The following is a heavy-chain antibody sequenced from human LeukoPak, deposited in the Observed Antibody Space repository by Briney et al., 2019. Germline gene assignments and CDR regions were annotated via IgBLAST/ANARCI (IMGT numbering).Heavy chain of an antibody. CDR1: VFSLRSSV. Sequence: GGSLRLSCAHSVFSLRSSVAYSVRDAPGKGLVWVSRINSDGSRTGYADSEKGRFTISRDNAKNTLYLQMNSLRAEDTAIYYCARELPREVTLDYWGQGTLVTVSS. J-gene: IGHJ4*02. D-gene: IGHD2-21*02. CDR2: INSDGSRT. CDR3: ARELPREVTLDY. V-gene: IGHV3-74*01.